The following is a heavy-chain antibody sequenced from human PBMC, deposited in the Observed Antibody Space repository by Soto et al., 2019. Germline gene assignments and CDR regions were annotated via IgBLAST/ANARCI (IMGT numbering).Heavy chain of an antibody. V-gene: IGHV3-33*01. CDR3: ASFYSSSPY. D-gene: IGHD6-6*01. J-gene: IGHJ4*02. CDR2: IWYDGSNK. Sequence: QVQLVESGGGVVQPGRSLRLSCAASGFTFSSYGMHWVRQAPGKGLEWVAVIWYDGSNKYYADSVKGRFTISRDNSKNTLYLQMNSLRAEDTAVYYCASFYSSSPYWGQGTLVTVSS. CDR1: GFTFSSYG.